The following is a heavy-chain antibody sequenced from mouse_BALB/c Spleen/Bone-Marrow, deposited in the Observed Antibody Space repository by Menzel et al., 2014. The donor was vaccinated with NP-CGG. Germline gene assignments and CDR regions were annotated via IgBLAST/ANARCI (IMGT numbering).Heavy chain of an antibody. CDR1: GFTFRDYY. CDR2: ISNGGGST. CDR3: ARQGTLDY. J-gene: IGHJ4*01. V-gene: IGHV5-12*02. Sequence: EVKVEESGGGLVQPGGSLKLSCATSGFTFRDYYMYWVRQTPEKSLEWVAYISNGGGSTYYPDTVKGRFTISRDNAKNTLYLQMSRLKSEDTAMYYCARQGTLDYRGQGTSVTVSS.